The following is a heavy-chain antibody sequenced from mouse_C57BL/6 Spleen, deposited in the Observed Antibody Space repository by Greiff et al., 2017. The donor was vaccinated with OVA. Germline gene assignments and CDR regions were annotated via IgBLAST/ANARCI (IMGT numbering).Heavy chain of an antibody. J-gene: IGHJ2*01. D-gene: IGHD1-3*01. CDR2: INPSTGGT. CDR1: GYSFTGYY. V-gene: IGHV1-42*01. Sequence: EVQLVESGPELVKPGASVKISCKASGYSFTGYYMNWVKQSPEKSLEWIGEINPSTGGTTYNQKFKAKATLTVDKSSSTAYRQLKSLTSENSAVYYCARSSGLFDYWGQGTTLTVSS. CDR3: ARSSGLFDY.